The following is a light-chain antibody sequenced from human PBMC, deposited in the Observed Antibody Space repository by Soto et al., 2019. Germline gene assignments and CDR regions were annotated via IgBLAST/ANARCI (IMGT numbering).Light chain of an antibody. J-gene: IGLJ1*01. V-gene: IGLV1-40*01. Sequence: QSVLTQPPSVSGAPGRRVTISCTGSSSNIGAGFDVHWYQQLPGTAPQLLIYGNNNRPSGVPDRFSGSKSGTSASLAITGLQTEDEADYYCQSYDRSLTGFYVFGTGTKLTVL. CDR2: GNN. CDR1: SSNIGAGFD. CDR3: QSYDRSLTGFYV.